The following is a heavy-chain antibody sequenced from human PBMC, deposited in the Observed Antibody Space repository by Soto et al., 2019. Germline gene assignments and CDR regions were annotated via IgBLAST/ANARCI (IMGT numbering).Heavy chain of an antibody. CDR3: ASAVISPGPHVFDY. Sequence: GGSLRLSCAASGFTFSSYWMSWVRQAPGKGLEWVANIKQDGSEKYYVDSVKGRFTISRDNAKNSLYLQMNSLRAEDTAVYYCASAVISPGPHVFDYWGQGTLVTVSS. V-gene: IGHV3-7*01. CDR2: IKQDGSEK. CDR1: GFTFSSYW. J-gene: IGHJ4*02.